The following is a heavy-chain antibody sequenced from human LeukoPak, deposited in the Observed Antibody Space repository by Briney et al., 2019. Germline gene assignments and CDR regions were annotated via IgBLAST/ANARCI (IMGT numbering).Heavy chain of an antibody. V-gene: IGHV3-21*01. CDR1: GFTFSSYW. CDR2: ITSSSSYI. CDR3: ARLPTYGDYGNHAFDI. J-gene: IGHJ3*02. D-gene: IGHD4-17*01. Sequence: GGSLRLSCAASGFTFSSYWMSWVRQAPGKGLEWVSSITSSSSYIYYADSVKGRFTISRDNAKNSLYLQMNSLRAEDTAVYYCARLPTYGDYGNHAFDIWGQGTMVTVSS.